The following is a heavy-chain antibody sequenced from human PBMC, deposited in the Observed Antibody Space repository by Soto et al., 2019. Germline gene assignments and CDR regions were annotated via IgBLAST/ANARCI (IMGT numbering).Heavy chain of an antibody. CDR1: GYSFTSYW. CDR2: IYPGDSDT. Sequence: EVQLVQSGAEVKKPGESLKISCKGSGYSFTSYWIGWVRQMPGKGLEWMGIIYPGDSDTRYSPSFQGQVTISADNSISAAYLQWSSLKASDTAMYYCARPGYGDYYLGGYFDLWGRGTLVTVSS. CDR3: ARPGYGDYYLGGYFDL. J-gene: IGHJ2*01. V-gene: IGHV5-51*01. D-gene: IGHD4-17*01.